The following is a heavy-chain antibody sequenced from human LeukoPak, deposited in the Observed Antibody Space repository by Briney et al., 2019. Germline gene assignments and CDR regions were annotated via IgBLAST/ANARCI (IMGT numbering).Heavy chain of an antibody. J-gene: IGHJ4*02. CDR1: RGSISSYY. V-gene: IGHV4-59*12. CDR3: ARVGGVAPSYYFDY. Sequence: PSETLSLTCTVSRGSISSYYWSWIRQPPGKRLEFLGYISYSGSTNYNPSLKSRVSISVDKSKNQFSLKLSSVTAADTAVYYCARVGGVAPSYYFDYWGQGTLVTVSS. CDR2: ISYSGST. D-gene: IGHD3-16*01.